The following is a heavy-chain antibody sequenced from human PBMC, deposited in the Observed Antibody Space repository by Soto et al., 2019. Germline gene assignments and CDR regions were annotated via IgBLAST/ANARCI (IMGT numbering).Heavy chain of an antibody. D-gene: IGHD5-12*01. CDR1: GGTFSSYA. J-gene: IGHJ5*02. V-gene: IGHV1-69*13. CDR3: ARDVIVATIKHWFDP. CDR2: IIPIFGTA. Sequence: SVKVSCKASGGTFSSYAISWVRQAPGQGLEWMGGIIPIFGTANYAQKFQGRVTITADESTSTAYMELSSLRPEDTAVYYCARDVIVATIKHWFDPWGQGTLVTVSS.